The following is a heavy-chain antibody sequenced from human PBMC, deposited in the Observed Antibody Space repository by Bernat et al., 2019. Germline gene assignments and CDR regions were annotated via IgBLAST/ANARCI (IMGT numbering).Heavy chain of an antibody. D-gene: IGHD3-16*01. CDR1: GFTFSSYW. Sequence: EVQLVESGGGLVQPGGSLRLSCAASGFTFSSYWMHWVRQAPGKGLVWVSRINSDGSSTSYADSVKGRFTISRDNAKNTLYLQMNSLRAEDTAVYYCARDDSDYVWGSYKGAFDIWGQGTMVTVSS. V-gene: IGHV3-74*01. J-gene: IGHJ3*02. CDR2: INSDGSST. CDR3: ARDDSDYVWGSYKGAFDI.